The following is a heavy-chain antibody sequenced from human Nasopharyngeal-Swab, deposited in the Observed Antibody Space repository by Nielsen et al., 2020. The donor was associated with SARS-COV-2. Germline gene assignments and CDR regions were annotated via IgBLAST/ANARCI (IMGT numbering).Heavy chain of an antibody. Sequence: GESLKISCAGSGFTFGSFGMNWVRQAPGKGLEWVSYISSSGSTIYYADSVKGRFTISRDNAKNSLYLQMNSLRAEDTAVYYCARDHHYDFWSGYPGLFDPWGQGTLVTVSS. D-gene: IGHD3-3*01. CDR3: ARDHHYDFWSGYPGLFDP. CDR2: ISSSGSTI. V-gene: IGHV3-48*04. J-gene: IGHJ5*02. CDR1: GFTFGSFG.